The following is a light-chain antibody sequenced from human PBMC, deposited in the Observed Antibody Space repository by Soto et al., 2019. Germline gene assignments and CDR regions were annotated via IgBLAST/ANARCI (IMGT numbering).Light chain of an antibody. CDR3: CSYAGSSTSLYV. CDR1: SSDVGSYNL. J-gene: IGLJ1*01. CDR2: EVS. V-gene: IGLV2-23*02. Sequence: QSALTQPAYGSGSPGHSIPISCTGTSSDVGSYNLVSWYQQHPGKAPKLMIYEVSKRPSGVSNRFSGSKSGNTASLTISGLQAEDEADYYCCSYAGSSTSLYVFGTGTKVTVL.